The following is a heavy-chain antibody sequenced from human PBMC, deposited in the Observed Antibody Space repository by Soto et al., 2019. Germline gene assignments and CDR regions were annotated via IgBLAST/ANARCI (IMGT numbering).Heavy chain of an antibody. Sequence: QVQLVESGGGVVQPGGSLRLSCAASGFIFSTYAMYWVRQTPGKGLEWVAVISYDGNSNFYTDSVKCRFTSSRDNSRNTLYLQMNNLRTEDTALYFCARDSVPLAGTSWAGNRLAPWGQGTLVTVSS. CDR1: GFIFSTYA. V-gene: IGHV3-30-3*01. CDR3: ARDSVPLAGTSWAGNRLAP. J-gene: IGHJ5*02. D-gene: IGHD6-13*01. CDR2: ISYDGNSN.